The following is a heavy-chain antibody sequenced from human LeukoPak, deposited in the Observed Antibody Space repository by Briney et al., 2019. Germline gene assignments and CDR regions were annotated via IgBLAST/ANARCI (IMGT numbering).Heavy chain of an antibody. Sequence: AGGSLRLSCAASGFTFDDYGMSWVRQAPGKGLEWVAVISYDGSNKYYADSVKGRFTISRDNSKNTLYLQMNSLRAEDTAVYYCAKALVRGYSGYDSLWGQGTLVTVSS. D-gene: IGHD5-12*01. V-gene: IGHV3-30*18. CDR3: AKALVRGYSGYDSL. CDR1: GFTFDDYG. CDR2: ISYDGSNK. J-gene: IGHJ4*02.